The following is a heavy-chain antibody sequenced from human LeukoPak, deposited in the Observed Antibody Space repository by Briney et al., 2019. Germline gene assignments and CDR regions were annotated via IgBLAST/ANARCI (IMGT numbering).Heavy chain of an antibody. J-gene: IGHJ4*02. CDR3: ARDAGPVYSSSWYFDY. D-gene: IGHD6-13*01. CDR2: IYTSGST. Sequence: SETLSLTCTVSGGSISSYYWSWIRQPAGKGLEWIGRIYTSGSTNYNPSLKSRVTISVDKSKNQFSLKLGSVTAADTAVYYCARDAGPVYSSSWYFDYWGQGTLVTVSS. CDR1: GGSISSYY. V-gene: IGHV4-4*07.